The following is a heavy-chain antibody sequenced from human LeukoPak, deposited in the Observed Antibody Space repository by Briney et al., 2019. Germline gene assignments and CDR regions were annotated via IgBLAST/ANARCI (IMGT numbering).Heavy chain of an antibody. CDR3: ARSYYDFWSGYYY. V-gene: IGHV1-69*05. J-gene: IGHJ4*02. CDR1: GGTFSSYA. D-gene: IGHD3-3*01. CDR2: IIPIFGTA. Sequence: EASVKVSCKASGGTFSSYAISWVRQAPGQGLEWMGGIIPIFGTANYAQKFQGRVTNTTDESTSTAYMELSSLRSEDTAVYYCARSYYDFWSGYYYWGQGTLVTVSS.